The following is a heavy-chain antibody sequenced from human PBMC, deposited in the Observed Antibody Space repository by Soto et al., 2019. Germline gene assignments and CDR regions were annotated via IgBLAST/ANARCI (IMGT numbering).Heavy chain of an antibody. J-gene: IGHJ4*02. CDR3: ARQTVVDVILDY. CDR2: IYYSGIT. CDR1: GGSIISDDYY. Sequence: SETLSLTCTVSGGSIISDDYYWSWIRQPPGKGLEWIGYIYYSGITYYNPSLKSRVTISVDTSKNQFSLKLSSVTAADTAVYYCARQTVVDVILDYWGQGTLVTVSS. V-gene: IGHV4-30-4*01. D-gene: IGHD2-15*01.